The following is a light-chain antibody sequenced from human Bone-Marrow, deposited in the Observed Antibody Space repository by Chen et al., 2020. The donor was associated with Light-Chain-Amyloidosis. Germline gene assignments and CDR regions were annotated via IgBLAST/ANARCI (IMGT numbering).Light chain of an antibody. V-gene: IGLV3-25*03. Sequence: SYELTQPPSVSVSPGQTGRITCSGDDLPTKYAYWYQQKPGQAPVLVIHRDTERPSGISERFSGSSSGTTATLIISGVQAEDEADYHCQSADSSGTYEVIFGGGTKLTVL. J-gene: IGLJ2*01. CDR2: RDT. CDR1: DLPTKY. CDR3: QSADSSGTYEVI.